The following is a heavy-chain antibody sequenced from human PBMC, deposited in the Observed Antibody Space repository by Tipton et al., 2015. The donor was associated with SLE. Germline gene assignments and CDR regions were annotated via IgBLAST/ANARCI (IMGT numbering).Heavy chain of an antibody. CDR2: INTYDGDT. D-gene: IGHD6-25*01. CDR3: ARGLTGSGWGRFVD. J-gene: IGHJ4*02. V-gene: IGHV1-18*01. CDR1: GYTFTNFD. Sequence: QLVQSGAEVKKPGASVKVSCQASGYTFTNFDITWVRQAPGQGLEWMGWINTYDGDTNYAQKFQGRVTMTRDTSTSTVYLEVWSLKSDDTGIYYCARGLTGSGWGRFVDWGQGTLVTVSS.